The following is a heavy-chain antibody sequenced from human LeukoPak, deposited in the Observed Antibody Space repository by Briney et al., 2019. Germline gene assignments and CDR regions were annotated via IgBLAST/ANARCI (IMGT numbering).Heavy chain of an antibody. D-gene: IGHD6-6*01. CDR3: ARYVSSSQFSFDY. CDR2: IYYSGTT. CDR1: GCSISSYY. Sequence: SVTLSLTSSVSGCSISSYYWSWIRQPPGKGLEGLRNIYYSGTTDYNPSLESRVTIPVDTSKNQFSLKLSSVTAADTAVYYCARYVSSSQFSFDYWGEGTLVTVSS. J-gene: IGHJ4*02. V-gene: IGHV4-59*01.